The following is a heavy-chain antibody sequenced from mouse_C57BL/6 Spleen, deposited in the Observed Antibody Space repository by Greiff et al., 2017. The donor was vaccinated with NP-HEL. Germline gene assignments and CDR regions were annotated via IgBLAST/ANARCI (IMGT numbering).Heavy chain of an antibody. CDR1: GYTFTSYW. V-gene: IGHV1-5*01. CDR3: TRFITTVVATDY. CDR2: IYPGNSDT. Sequence: VHVKQSGTVLARPGASVKMSCKTSGYTFTSYWMHWVKQRPGQGLEWIGAIYPGNSDTSYNQKFKGKAKLTAVTSASTAYMELSSLTNEDSAVYYCTRFITTVVATDYWGQGTTLTVSS. J-gene: IGHJ2*01. D-gene: IGHD1-1*01.